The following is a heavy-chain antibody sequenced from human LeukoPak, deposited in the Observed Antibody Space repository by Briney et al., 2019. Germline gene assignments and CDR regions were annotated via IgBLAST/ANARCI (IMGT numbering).Heavy chain of an antibody. D-gene: IGHD3-22*01. Sequence: GGSLRLSCAASGFAFSSYAMTWVREAPGKGLEWVSAVSGSADNTYYADSVKGRFTISRDNSKNTLYLQMNSLRAEDTAVYYCAKGSQRSYDSSGYYYWGQGTLVTVSS. CDR1: GFAFSSYA. CDR2: VSGSADNT. J-gene: IGHJ4*02. V-gene: IGHV3-23*01. CDR3: AKGSQRSYDSSGYYY.